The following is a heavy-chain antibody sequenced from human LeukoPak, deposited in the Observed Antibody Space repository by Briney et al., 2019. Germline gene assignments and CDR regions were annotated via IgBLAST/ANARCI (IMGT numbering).Heavy chain of an antibody. CDR2: IKPDGSET. D-gene: IGHD4-23*01. V-gene: IGHV3-7*01. J-gene: IGHJ4*02. CDR1: RFTFSNHY. Sequence: GGSLRLSCVASRFTFSNHYMSWVRQAPGKGLEWVATIKPDGSETFYVDSVKGRFTVSRDNAKNTLFLQMNSLRGDDTAVYYCARESTEVTPGYWGQGTLVTVSS. CDR3: ARESTEVTPGY.